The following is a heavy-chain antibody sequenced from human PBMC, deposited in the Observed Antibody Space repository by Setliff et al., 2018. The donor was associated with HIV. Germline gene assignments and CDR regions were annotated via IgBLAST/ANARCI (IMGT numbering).Heavy chain of an antibody. CDR2: IYYSGST. D-gene: IGHD3-10*01. CDR1: GVSVSSGGYY. J-gene: IGHJ4*02. CDR3: ATSPAGEILGSRPFYFDY. Sequence: SETLSLTCTVSGVSVSSGGYYWSWIRQHPGKGLEWIGYIYYSGSTYYSPSLKSRVTISEDTSKNQFSLKMRSVTAADTAVYYCATSPAGEILGSRPFYFDYWGQGTLVTVSS. V-gene: IGHV4-31*03.